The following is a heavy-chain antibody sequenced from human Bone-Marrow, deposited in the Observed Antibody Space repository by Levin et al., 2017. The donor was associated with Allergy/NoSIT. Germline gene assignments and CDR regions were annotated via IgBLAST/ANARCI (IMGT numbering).Heavy chain of an antibody. D-gene: IGHD3-3*01. J-gene: IGHJ5*02. CDR3: AKGDFSSGFCDL. Sequence: GGSLRLSCAASGFTFGDYAMHWVRQAPGKGLEWVSGITWNSVTIGYADSVEGRVTVSRDNAKNSLYLQMNSLRAEDPGFYYCAKGDFSSGFCDLWGQGTLVIVSS. CDR2: ITWNSVTI. V-gene: IGHV3-9*01. CDR1: GFTFGDYA.